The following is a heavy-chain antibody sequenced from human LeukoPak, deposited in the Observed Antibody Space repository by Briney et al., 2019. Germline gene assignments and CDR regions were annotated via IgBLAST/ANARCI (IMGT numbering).Heavy chain of an antibody. Sequence: GGSLRLSCAASGFTFSSYWMSWVRQAPGKGLEWVANIKQDGSEKYYVDSVKGRFTISRDNAKNSLYLQMNSLRAEDTAVYHCASCIAAAGTSSDDAFDIWGQGTMVTVSS. J-gene: IGHJ3*02. CDR1: GFTFSSYW. CDR2: IKQDGSEK. V-gene: IGHV3-7*01. CDR3: ASCIAAAGTSSDDAFDI. D-gene: IGHD6-13*01.